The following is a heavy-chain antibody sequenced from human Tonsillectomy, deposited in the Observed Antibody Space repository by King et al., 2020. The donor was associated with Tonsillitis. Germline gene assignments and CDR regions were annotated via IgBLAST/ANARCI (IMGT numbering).Heavy chain of an antibody. CDR1: GGSISNHH. CDR2: ISYSGST. D-gene: IGHD6-13*01. V-gene: IGHV4-59*11. Sequence: VQLQESGPGLVKPSETLSLTCTVSGGSISNHHWSWIRQPPGKGLEWIGYISYSGSTNYNPSLKSRVTISVDTSKNHFSLKLTSVTAADTALYYCVRSTTIAEGGTGGFNYWGQGTLVTVSS. J-gene: IGHJ4*02. CDR3: VRSTTIAEGGTGGFNY.